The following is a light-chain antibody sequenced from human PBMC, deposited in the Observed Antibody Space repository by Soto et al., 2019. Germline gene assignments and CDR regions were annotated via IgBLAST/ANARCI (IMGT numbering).Light chain of an antibody. J-gene: IGKJ4*01. CDR2: AAS. CDR3: QKYDGVPLT. V-gene: IGKV1-27*01. CDR1: QGFGNL. Sequence: DIQMTQSPASLSASVGDRVTITCRASQGFGNLLAWFQQKEGKVPQLLIYAASTLQSGVPSRFSGSGSGTDFTLTISSLQPDDVATYYCQKYDGVPLTFGGGTKVEIK.